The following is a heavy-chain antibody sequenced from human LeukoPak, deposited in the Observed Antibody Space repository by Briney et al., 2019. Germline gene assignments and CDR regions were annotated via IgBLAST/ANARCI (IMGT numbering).Heavy chain of an antibody. Sequence: GGSLRLSCAASGFTFSSYAMSWVRQAPGKGLEWVSAISGSGGSTYYADSVKGRFTISRDSSKNTLYLQMNSLRAEDTAVYYCAKDLLYYYDSSGPIDYWGQGTLVTVSS. CDR1: GFTFSSYA. D-gene: IGHD3-22*01. CDR2: ISGSGGST. J-gene: IGHJ4*02. V-gene: IGHV3-23*01. CDR3: AKDLLYYYDSSGPIDY.